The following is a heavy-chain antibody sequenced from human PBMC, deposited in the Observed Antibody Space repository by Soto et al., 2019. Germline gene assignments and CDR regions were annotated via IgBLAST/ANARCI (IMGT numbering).Heavy chain of an antibody. V-gene: IGHV1-18*01. CDR3: ATDVFSAGLGGHREGYSRPRYYSMAC. CDR1: GYTFISYG. D-gene: IGHD1-26*01. J-gene: IGHJ6*02. CDR2: ISPYNDDP. Sequence: QVQLVQSGDEVKKPGASVKVSCKASGYTFISYGISWVRQAPGQGLEWMGWISPYNDDPKYSQKIQGRDSLNTDTSTRAADMQLRGRSTADTAIYYCATDVFSAGLGGHREGYSRPRYYSMACWGQGATVTVSS.